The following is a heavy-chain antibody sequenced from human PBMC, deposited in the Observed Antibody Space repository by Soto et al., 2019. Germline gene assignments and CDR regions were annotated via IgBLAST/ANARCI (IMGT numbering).Heavy chain of an antibody. CDR3: ATRDSGRFY. D-gene: IGHD5-12*01. CDR2: SHESGNT. V-gene: IGHV4-4*02. CDR1: GVSISGHDW. Sequence: QVQLQESGPGLVKPSGTLSLTCAVSGVSISGHDWWTWVRQPPGKGLEWIGESHESGNTNYNSSLESRVTISLDKSKNQFSLKLTSVTVADTAVYYCATRDSGRFYWGQGTLVTVSS. J-gene: IGHJ4*02.